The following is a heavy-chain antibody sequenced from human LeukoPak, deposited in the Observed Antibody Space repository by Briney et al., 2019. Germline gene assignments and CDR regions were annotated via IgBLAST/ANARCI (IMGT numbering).Heavy chain of an antibody. J-gene: IGHJ4*02. V-gene: IGHV3-48*03. Sequence: PGGSLRLSCAASGFTFSGYDMNWVRQAPGKGLEWVSYISSSGSKIYYADSVKGRFTISRDNAKNSLDLQMNSLRAEDTAVYYCARVFGGAVADYWGQGTLVTVSS. CDR1: GFTFSGYD. D-gene: IGHD6-19*01. CDR3: ARVFGGAVADY. CDR2: ISSSGSKI.